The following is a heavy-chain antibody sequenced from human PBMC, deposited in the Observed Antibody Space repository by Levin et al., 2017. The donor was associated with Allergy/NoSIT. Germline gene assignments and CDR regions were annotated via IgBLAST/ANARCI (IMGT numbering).Heavy chain of an antibody. J-gene: IGHJ4*02. CDR1: GDSINDYY. D-gene: IGHD5-24*01. CDR3: AREGRDGYNYFDY. CDR2: IYYSGST. V-gene: IGHV4-59*01. Sequence: GSLRLSCTVSGDSINDYYWSWIRQSPGKGLEWIGYIYYSGSTNYNPSLKSRVTILVDTSKNQFSLKLTSVTAADTAVYYCAREGRDGYNYFDYWGQGSLVTVSS.